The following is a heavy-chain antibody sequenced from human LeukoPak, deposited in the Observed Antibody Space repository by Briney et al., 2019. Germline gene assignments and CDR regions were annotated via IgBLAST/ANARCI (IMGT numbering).Heavy chain of an antibody. CDR1: GGSFSGYY. J-gene: IGHJ6*02. Sequence: PSETLSLTCAVYGGSFSGYYWSWIRQPPGKGLEWIGYIYYSGSTNYNPSLKSRVTISVDTSKNQFSLKLSSVTAADTAVYYCASRRPLHYYGMDVWGQGTTVTVSS. V-gene: IGHV4-59*08. CDR2: IYYSGST. CDR3: ASRRPLHYYGMDV.